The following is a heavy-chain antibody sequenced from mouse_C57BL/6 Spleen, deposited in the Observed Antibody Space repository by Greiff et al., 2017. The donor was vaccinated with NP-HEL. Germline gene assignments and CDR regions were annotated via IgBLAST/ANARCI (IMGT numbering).Heavy chain of an antibody. CDR1: GYTFTDYY. J-gene: IGHJ3*01. Sequence: EVQLQQSGPVLVKPGASVKMSCKASGYTFTDYYMNWVKQSHGKSLEWIGVINPYNGGTSYNQKFKGKATLTVDKYSSTAYMELNSLTSEDSAVYYCARGGYDSNYDWFAYWGQGTLVTVSA. CDR3: ARGGYDSNYDWFAY. CDR2: INPYNGGT. V-gene: IGHV1-19*01. D-gene: IGHD2-5*01.